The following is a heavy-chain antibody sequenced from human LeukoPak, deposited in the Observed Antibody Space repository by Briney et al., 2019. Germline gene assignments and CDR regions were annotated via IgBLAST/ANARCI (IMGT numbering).Heavy chain of an antibody. D-gene: IGHD3-22*01. CDR2: INSDGSST. J-gene: IGHJ4*02. CDR1: GFTFSSYW. Sequence: TGGSLRLSCAASGFTFSSYWMHWVRHAPGKGLVWVSRINSDGSSTSYADSVKGRFTISRDNAKNTLYLQMNSLRAEDTAVYYCARVAEPMIAVGHFDYWGQGTLVTVSS. CDR3: ARVAEPMIAVGHFDY. V-gene: IGHV3-74*01.